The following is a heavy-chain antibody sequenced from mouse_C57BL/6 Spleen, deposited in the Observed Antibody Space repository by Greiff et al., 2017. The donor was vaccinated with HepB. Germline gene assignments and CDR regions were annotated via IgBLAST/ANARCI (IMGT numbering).Heavy chain of an antibody. CDR2: IYPRSGNT. CDR3: AREYLDAMDY. Sequence: QVQLQQSGAELARPGASVKLSCKASGYTFTSYGISWVKQRTGQGLEWIGEIYPRSGNTYYNEKFKGKATLTAGKSSSTAYMELRSLTSEDSAVYFCAREYLDAMDYWGQGTSVTVSS. J-gene: IGHJ4*01. D-gene: IGHD5-2*01. V-gene: IGHV1-81*01. CDR1: GYTFTSYG.